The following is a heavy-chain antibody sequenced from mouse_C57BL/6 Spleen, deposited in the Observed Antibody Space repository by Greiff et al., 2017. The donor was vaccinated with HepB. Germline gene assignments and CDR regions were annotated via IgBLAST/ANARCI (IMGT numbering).Heavy chain of an antibody. J-gene: IGHJ4*01. CDR2: INPSSGYT. CDR1: GYTFTSYW. CDR3: ARACSSSYCAMDY. D-gene: IGHD1-1*01. Sequence: VQLVESGAELAKPGASVKLSCKASGYTFTSYWMHWVKQRPGQGLEWIGYINPSSGYTKYNQKFKDKATLTADKSSSTGYMQLSSLTYEDYAVAYYARACSSSYCAMDYWGQGTSVTVSS. V-gene: IGHV1-7*01.